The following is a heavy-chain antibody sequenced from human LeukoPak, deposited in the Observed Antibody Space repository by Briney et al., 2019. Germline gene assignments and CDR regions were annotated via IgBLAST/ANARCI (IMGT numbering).Heavy chain of an antibody. V-gene: IGHV1-2*06. Sequence: ASVKVSCKASGYTFTGYYMHWVRQAPGQGLEWMGRINTNSGGTNYAQKFQGRVTMTRDTSISTAYMELSRLRSDDTAVYYCARGNYDILTGYYGSDYFDYWGQGTLVTVSS. D-gene: IGHD3-9*01. CDR2: INTNSGGT. J-gene: IGHJ4*02. CDR3: ARGNYDILTGYYGSDYFDY. CDR1: GYTFTGYY.